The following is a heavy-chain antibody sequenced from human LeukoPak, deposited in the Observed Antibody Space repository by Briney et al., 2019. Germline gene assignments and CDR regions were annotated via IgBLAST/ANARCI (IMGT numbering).Heavy chain of an antibody. V-gene: IGHV1-8*03. CDR1: GYTFTSYD. Sequence: GASVKVSCKASGYTFTSYDINWVRQATGQGLEWMGWMNPNSGNTGYVQKFQGRVTITRNTSISTAYMELSSLRSEDTAVYYCARGYDYGDHGWFDPWGQGTLVTVSS. CDR3: ARGYDYGDHGWFDP. D-gene: IGHD4-17*01. J-gene: IGHJ5*02. CDR2: MNPNSGNT.